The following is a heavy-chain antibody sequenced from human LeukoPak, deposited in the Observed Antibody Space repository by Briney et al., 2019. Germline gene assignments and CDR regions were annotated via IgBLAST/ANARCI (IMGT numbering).Heavy chain of an antibody. V-gene: IGHV3-30*02. CDR2: IRYDGSNK. CDR1: GFTFSSYG. D-gene: IGHD1-1*01. CDR3: AMIGTTGTTLGVY. Sequence: PGGSLRLSCAASGFTFSSYGMHWVRQAPGKGLEWVAFIRYDGSNKYYADSVKGRFTISRGNSKNTLYLQMNSLRAEDTAVYYCAMIGTTGTTLGVYWGQGTLVTVSS. J-gene: IGHJ4*02.